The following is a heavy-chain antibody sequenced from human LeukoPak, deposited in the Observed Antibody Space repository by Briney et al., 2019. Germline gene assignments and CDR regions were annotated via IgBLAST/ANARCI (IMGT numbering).Heavy chain of an antibody. D-gene: IGHD3-22*01. CDR1: GFTFSSYD. Sequence: GGSLRLSCAVSGFTFSSYDMSWVRQAPGKGLEWVSGISGSGGSTYYADSVKGRFTISRDNSKNTLYLQMNSLRAEDTAVYYCARTYDSSGYGDYWGQGTLVTVSS. V-gene: IGHV3-23*01. CDR2: ISGSGGST. J-gene: IGHJ4*02. CDR3: ARTYDSSGYGDY.